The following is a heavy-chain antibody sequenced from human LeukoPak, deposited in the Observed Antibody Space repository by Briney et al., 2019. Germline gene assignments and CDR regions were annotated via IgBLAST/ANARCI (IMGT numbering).Heavy chain of an antibody. J-gene: IGHJ4*02. D-gene: IGHD2-21*01. V-gene: IGHV4-4*07. CDR1: GGSLSGYY. CDR3: ARGTSCGSKCFFDY. Sequence: SETLSLTCKVSGGSLSGYYWSWIRQPAGKGLEWIGRLDSSGSTNYNSSLKSRVTMSIDRSQFSLRLTSVTAADTAIYYCARGTSCGSKCFFDYGGQGILVTVTS. CDR2: LDSSGST.